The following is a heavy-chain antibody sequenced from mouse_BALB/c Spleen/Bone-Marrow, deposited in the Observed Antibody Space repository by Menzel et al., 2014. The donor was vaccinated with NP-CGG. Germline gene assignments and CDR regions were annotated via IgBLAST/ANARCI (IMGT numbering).Heavy chain of an antibody. D-gene: IGHD2-4*01. J-gene: IGHJ3*01. V-gene: IGHV5-9-2*01. CDR1: GFTFSNYG. Sequence: EVKVEESGGGLVKSGGSLKLSCAASGFTFSNYGMSWVRQTPEKRLEWVATIRGGGSYTFYSDSVKGRFTISRDNAKNNLYLQLSSLRSEDTALYYCARHAYYDQTEVSFVYWGQGTLVTVSA. CDR3: ARHAYYDQTEVSFVY. CDR2: IRGGGSYT.